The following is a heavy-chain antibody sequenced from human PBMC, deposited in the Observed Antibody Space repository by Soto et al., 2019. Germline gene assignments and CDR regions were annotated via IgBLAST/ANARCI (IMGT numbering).Heavy chain of an antibody. CDR2: IYPGDSDT. D-gene: IGHD3-22*01. J-gene: IGHJ4*02. CDR1: GYSFTSYW. Sequence: PGESLKISCKGSGYSFTSYWISWVRQMPGKGLEWMGIIYPGDSDTRYSPSFQGQVTISADKSISTAYLQWSSLKASDTAMYYCARLPPGDYDSGGPFDYWGQGTLVTVSS. CDR3: ARLPPGDYDSGGPFDY. V-gene: IGHV5-51*01.